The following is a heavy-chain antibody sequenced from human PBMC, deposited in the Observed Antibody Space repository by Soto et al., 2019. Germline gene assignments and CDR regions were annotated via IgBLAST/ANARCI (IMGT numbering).Heavy chain of an antibody. CDR3: ASIAVAGTVFDY. D-gene: IGHD6-19*01. CDR1: GYTFTSYY. J-gene: IGHJ4*02. CDR2: INPSGGST. V-gene: IGHV1-46*03. Sequence: GASVKVSCKASGYTFTSYYMHWVRQAPGQGLEWMGIINPSGGSTSYAQKFQGRVTMTRDTSTSTVYMELSSLRSEDTAVYYCASIAVAGTVFDYWGQGTLVTVSS.